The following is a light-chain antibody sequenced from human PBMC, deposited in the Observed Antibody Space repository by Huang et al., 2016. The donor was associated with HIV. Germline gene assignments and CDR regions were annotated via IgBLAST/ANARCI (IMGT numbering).Light chain of an antibody. Sequence: DIVMTQSPLSLPVTPGEPASISCRSSQSLLHSNGYNYLDWYLQKPGQSPQLLIFLGSNRASGVSDKFSGSGSGTDFTLKISRVEAEDVGVYYCIQGLQTHFTFGPGTKVDIK. CDR2: LGS. CDR1: QSLLHSNGYNY. J-gene: IGKJ3*01. V-gene: IGKV2-28*01. CDR3: IQGLQTHFT.